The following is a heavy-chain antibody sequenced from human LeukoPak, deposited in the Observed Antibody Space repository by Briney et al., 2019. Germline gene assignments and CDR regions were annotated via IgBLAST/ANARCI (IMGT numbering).Heavy chain of an antibody. CDR1: GFTFSRYT. J-gene: IGHJ5*02. V-gene: IGHV3-23*01. CDR2: ISGNGRSI. CDR3: AKDEGSGWSGRLDP. D-gene: IGHD6-19*01. Sequence: GGSLRLSCAASGFTFSRYTMSWVRQAPGKGLEWVSAISGNGRSIFYADSVKGRFTISRDNSKNTMYLHMDSLRAEDTAVYFCAKDEGSGWSGRLDPWGQGTLVTVSS.